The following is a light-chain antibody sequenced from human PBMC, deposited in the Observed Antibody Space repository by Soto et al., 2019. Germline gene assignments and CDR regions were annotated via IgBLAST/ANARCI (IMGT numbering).Light chain of an antibody. J-gene: IGKJ1*01. V-gene: IGKV1-39*01. CDR3: QPSYSTPRT. CDR2: AAY. Sequence: DIQMTQSPSTLSGSVGHRCTITCRASQTISSWLAWYQQKPGKAPKLLIYAAYSLQSGVTSRFSGSGSGTDFTLTISSLQPEDFATYYCQPSYSTPRTVGLVTKVEIK. CDR1: QTISSW.